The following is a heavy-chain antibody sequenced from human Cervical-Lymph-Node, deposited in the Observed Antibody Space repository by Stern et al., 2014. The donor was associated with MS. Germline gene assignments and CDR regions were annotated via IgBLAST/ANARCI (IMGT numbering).Heavy chain of an antibody. CDR2: INPNSGGT. D-gene: IGHD1-26*01. Sequence: VQLVESGAEVKKPGASGKVSCKASGYTFTGYYMHWVRQAPGQGLEWMGWINPNSGGTNYAQKFKGWVTMTRDTSISTAYMELSRLRSDDTAVYYCARGGSGSHKTFDYWGQGTLVTVSS. J-gene: IGHJ4*02. CDR3: ARGGSGSHKTFDY. V-gene: IGHV1-2*04. CDR1: GYTFTGYY.